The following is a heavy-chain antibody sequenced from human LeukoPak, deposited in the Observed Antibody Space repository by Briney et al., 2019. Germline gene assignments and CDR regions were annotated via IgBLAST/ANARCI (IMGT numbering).Heavy chain of an antibody. D-gene: IGHD1-1*01. CDR3: ARRYNWNDRWD. V-gene: IGHV4-39*07. CDR1: GGSISSTNYY. CDR2: IYYSGST. J-gene: IGHJ4*02. Sequence: SDTLSLTCTVSGGSISSTNYYWGWIRQPPGKGLEWIGSIYYSGSTYYNPSLKSRLTISLDTSKNQFSLRLSSVTAADTAFYYCARRYNWNDRWDWGQGTLVTVSP.